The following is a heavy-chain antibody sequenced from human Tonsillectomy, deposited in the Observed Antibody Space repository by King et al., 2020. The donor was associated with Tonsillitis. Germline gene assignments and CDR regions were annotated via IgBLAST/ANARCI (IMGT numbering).Heavy chain of an antibody. CDR1: GFTVSSNY. CDR2: IYSGGST. J-gene: IGHJ4*02. Sequence: VQLVESGGGLIQPGGSLRLSCAASGFTVSSNYMSWVRQAPGKGREWVSVIYSGGSTYYTDSLKGRFTISRDNSKNTLYLQMNSLRAEDTAVYYCARVLRGNYYDSSGYPAYWGQGTLVTVSS. CDR3: ARVLRGNYYDSSGYPAY. D-gene: IGHD3-22*01. V-gene: IGHV3-53*01.